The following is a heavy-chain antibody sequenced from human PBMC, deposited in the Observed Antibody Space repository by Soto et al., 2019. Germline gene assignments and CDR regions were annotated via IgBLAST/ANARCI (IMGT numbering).Heavy chain of an antibody. CDR1: GFTFSAYN. V-gene: IGHV3-21*01. CDR2: ISSTGTYL. D-gene: IGHD3-10*01. J-gene: IGHJ4*02. CDR3: ARQLYFGELSLGF. Sequence: GGSLRLSCAASGFTFSAYNIYWVRQAPGKGLEWVSFISSTGTYLNYAASLKGRFTISRDNANSSVFLQMDNLSAEDTAVYYCARQLYFGELSLGFWGQGTLVTV.